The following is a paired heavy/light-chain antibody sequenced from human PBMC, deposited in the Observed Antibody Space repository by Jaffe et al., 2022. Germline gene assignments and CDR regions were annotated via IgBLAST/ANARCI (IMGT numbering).Light chain of an antibody. Sequence: EIVLTQSPGTLSLSPGERATLSCRASQSVSGSFLAWYQQKPGQAPRLLIYGASSRATGIPERFSGSGSGTDFTLTISRLEPEDFAVYYCQQYGGSPLFTFGPGTKVDIK. V-gene: IGKV3-20*01. CDR1: QSVSGSF. CDR2: GAS. J-gene: IGKJ3*01. CDR3: QQYGGSPLFT.
Heavy chain of an antibody. D-gene: IGHD5-12*01. CDR2: ISGSTT. V-gene: IGHV3-23*01. CDR1: GVTISSSA. Sequence: EVQLLESGGGLVQPGGSLRLSCAASGVTISSSAMSWVRQAPGKGLEWVSGISGSTTYYADSVKGRFTISRDNSKNTLNLQMNSLRAEDTAVYFCAKWISHYLDNWGQGTLVTVSS. J-gene: IGHJ4*02. CDR3: AKWISHYLDN.